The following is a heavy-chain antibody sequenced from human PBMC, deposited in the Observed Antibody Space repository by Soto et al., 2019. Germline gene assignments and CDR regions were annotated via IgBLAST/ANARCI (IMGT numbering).Heavy chain of an antibody. V-gene: IGHV1-69*13. CDR1: GGTFSSYA. D-gene: IGHD1-7*01. Sequence: SVKVRCKASGGTFSSYAISWVRQAPGQGLEWMGGIIPIFGTANYAQEFQGRVTITAAESASTAYMELSSLRSEDTAVYYCAHLPELYYYYYYMDVWGKGTTVTVSS. J-gene: IGHJ6*03. CDR2: IIPIFGTA. CDR3: AHLPELYYYYYYMDV.